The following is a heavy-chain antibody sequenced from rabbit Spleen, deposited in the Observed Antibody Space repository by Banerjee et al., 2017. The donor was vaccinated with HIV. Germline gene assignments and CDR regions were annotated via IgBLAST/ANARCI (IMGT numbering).Heavy chain of an antibody. CDR1: GVSFSFSTY. CDR3: ARDAATSFSSYGMDL. Sequence: VESGGDLVKPGSFLTLTCTASGVSFSFSTYMCWVRQAPGKELEWIGCVDIGSSDFTYFASWAKGRFTISKTSSTTVTLQMTSLTAADTATYFCARDAATSFSSYGMDLWGPGTLVTVS. CDR2: VDIGSSDFT. D-gene: IGHD8-1*01. J-gene: IGHJ6*01. V-gene: IGHV1S40*01.